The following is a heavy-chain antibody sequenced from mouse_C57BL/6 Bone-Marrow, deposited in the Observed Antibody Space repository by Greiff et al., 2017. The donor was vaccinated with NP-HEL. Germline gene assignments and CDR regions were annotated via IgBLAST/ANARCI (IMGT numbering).Heavy chain of an antibody. CDR1: GYTFTSYW. J-gene: IGHJ3*01. CDR2: IDPSDSYT. D-gene: IGHD2-12*01. V-gene: IGHV1-59*01. CDR3: ARRFTTPFAY. Sequence: QVQLQQPGAELVRPGTSVKLSCKASGYTFTSYWMHWVKQRPGQGLEWIGVIDPSDSYTNYNQKFKGKATLTVDTSSSTAYMQLSSLTSEDSAVYYCARRFTTPFAYWGQGTLVTVSA.